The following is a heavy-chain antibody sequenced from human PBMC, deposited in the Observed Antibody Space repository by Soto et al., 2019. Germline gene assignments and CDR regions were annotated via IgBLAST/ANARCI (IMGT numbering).Heavy chain of an antibody. CDR2: ISYDGSNK. J-gene: IGHJ4*02. CDR3: ARDQEQWLVRYYFDY. D-gene: IGHD6-19*01. Sequence: SLRLSCAASGFTFSSYSMHWVRQAPGKGLEWVAVISYDGSNKYYADSVKGRFTISRDDSKNTLYLQMNGLRAEDTAVYYCARDQEQWLVRYYFDYWGQGTLVTVS. V-gene: IGHV3-30*03. CDR1: GFTFSSYS.